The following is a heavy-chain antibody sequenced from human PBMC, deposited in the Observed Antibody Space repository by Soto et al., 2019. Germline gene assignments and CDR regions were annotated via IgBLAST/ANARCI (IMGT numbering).Heavy chain of an antibody. D-gene: IGHD5-18*01. CDR2: ISYDGSNK. CDR3: ARDLYSYGYVGYY. Sequence: VAVISYDGSNKYYADSVKGRFTISRDNSKNTLYLQMNSLRAEDTAVYYCARDLYSYGYVGYYWGQGTLVTVSS. V-gene: IGHV3-30-3*01. J-gene: IGHJ4*02.